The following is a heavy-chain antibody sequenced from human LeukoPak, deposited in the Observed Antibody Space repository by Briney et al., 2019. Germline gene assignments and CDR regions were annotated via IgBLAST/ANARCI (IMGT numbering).Heavy chain of an antibody. CDR3: ARNTDTAMVVAGAFDI. CDR1: GFTFSSYS. CDR2: ISSSSSYI. V-gene: IGHV3-21*01. J-gene: IGHJ3*02. D-gene: IGHD5-18*01. Sequence: GGSLRLSCAASGFTFSSYSMNWVRQAPGKGLEWVSSISSSSSYIYYADSVKGRFTIYRDNAKNSLYLQMNSLRAEDTAVYYCARNTDTAMVVAGAFDIWGQGTMVTVSS.